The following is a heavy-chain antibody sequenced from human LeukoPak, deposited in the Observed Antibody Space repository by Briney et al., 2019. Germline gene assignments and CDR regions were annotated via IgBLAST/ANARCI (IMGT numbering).Heavy chain of an antibody. CDR1: GFTFSSYS. CDR3: ARARRAVVRGDAFDI. V-gene: IGHV3-21*01. Sequence: GGSLRLSCAASGFTFSSYSMNWVRQAPGKGLEWVSSISSSSSYIYYADSVKGRFTISRDNAKNSLYLQMNSLRAEDTAVYYCARARRAVVRGDAFDIWGQGTMVTVSS. J-gene: IGHJ3*02. D-gene: IGHD4-23*01. CDR2: ISSSSSYI.